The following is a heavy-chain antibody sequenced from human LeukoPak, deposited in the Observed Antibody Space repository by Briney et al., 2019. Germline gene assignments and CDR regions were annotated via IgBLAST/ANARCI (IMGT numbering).Heavy chain of an antibody. CDR2: IRGGGDPI. V-gene: IGHV3-23*01. D-gene: IGHD4-11*01. CDR3: AKDCRTTVICGIDP. Sequence: GGSLRLSCEASGFTFSSYSMNWVRQSPGKGLEWIAYIRGGGDPINYADSVKGRFTISRDNSKNTLYLQMNSLRAEDTAVYYCAKDCRTTVICGIDPWGQGTLVTVSS. CDR1: GFTFSSYS. J-gene: IGHJ5*02.